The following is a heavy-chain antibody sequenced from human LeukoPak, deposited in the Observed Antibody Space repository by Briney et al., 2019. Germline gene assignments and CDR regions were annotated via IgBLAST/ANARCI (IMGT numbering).Heavy chain of an antibody. J-gene: IGHJ5*02. V-gene: IGHV5-51*01. CDR3: ARQGALGYCSGGSCYGWFDP. D-gene: IGHD2-15*01. CDR2: IYPGDSDT. Sequence: GESLKISCKGSGYSFTSYWIGWVRQMPGKGLEWMGIIYPGDSDTRYSPSFQGQATISADKSISTAFLQWSSLKASDTAMYYCARQGALGYCSGGSCYGWFDPWGQGTLVTVSS. CDR1: GYSFTSYW.